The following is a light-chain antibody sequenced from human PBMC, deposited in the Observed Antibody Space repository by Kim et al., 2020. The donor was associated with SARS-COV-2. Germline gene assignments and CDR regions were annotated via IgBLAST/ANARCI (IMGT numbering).Light chain of an antibody. Sequence: GKTVTISCTRSSGNIGDNYVQWYQQRPGGVPTTVVYEDDQRPSGVPDRFSGSIDSSSNSASLPISGLKTEDEADYYCQSYNRSIVVFGGGTQLTVL. CDR1: SGNIGDNY. J-gene: IGLJ2*01. V-gene: IGLV6-57*03. CDR3: QSYNRSIVV. CDR2: EDD.